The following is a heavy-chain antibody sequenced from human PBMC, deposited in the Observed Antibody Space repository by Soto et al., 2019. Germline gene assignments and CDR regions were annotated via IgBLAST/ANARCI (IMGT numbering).Heavy chain of an antibody. V-gene: IGHV3-23*01. D-gene: IGHD2-2*01. CDR1: GFTFSNYA. Sequence: GGSLRLSCAASGFTFSNYAMSWVRQAPGKGLEWVSAINYSGTTTYNADSVKGRFTISRDNSSNMLYLQMNGLRGDDTAAYYCAKNKRYCTSTTCPPYYGMDVWGQGTTVTVSS. J-gene: IGHJ6*02. CDR3: AKNKRYCTSTTCPPYYGMDV. CDR2: INYSGTTT.